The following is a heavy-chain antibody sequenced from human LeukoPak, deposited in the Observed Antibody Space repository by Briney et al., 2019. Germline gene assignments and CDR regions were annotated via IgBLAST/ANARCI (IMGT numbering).Heavy chain of an antibody. CDR1: GFTFSSYG. J-gene: IGHJ4*02. CDR2: IWYGGSNK. CDR3: ARDPQGGTLVHY. Sequence: GGSLRLSCAASGFTFSSYGMHWVRQAPGKGLEWVAVIWYGGSNKYYADSVKGRFTISRDNSKNTLYLQMNSLRAEDTAVYYCARDPQGGTLVHYWGQGTLVTVSS. V-gene: IGHV3-33*01. D-gene: IGHD3-16*01.